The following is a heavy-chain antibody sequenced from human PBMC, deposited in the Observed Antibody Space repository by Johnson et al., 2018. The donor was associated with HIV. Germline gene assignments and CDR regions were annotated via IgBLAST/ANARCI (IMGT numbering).Heavy chain of an antibody. J-gene: IGHJ3*01. Sequence: MQLVESGGGVVRPGGSLRLSCAASGFTFDDYDMSWVRQAPGKGLEWVSVIYSGGSTYYADSVKGRFTISRNNAKNSLYLQMNSLRAEDTAVYFCATVWRNEGRHAFDVWGQGTMVTVSS. V-gene: IGHV3-20*04. CDR2: IYSGGST. CDR1: GFTFDDYD. D-gene: IGHD1-1*01. CDR3: ATVWRNEGRHAFDV.